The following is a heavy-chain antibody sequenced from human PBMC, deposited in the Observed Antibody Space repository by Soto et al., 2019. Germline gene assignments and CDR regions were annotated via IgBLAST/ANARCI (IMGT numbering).Heavy chain of an antibody. J-gene: IGHJ6*02. CDR2: INPNSGGT. Sequence: GASVKVSCKASGYTFTGYYMHWLRQSPGQGLEWMGWINPNSGGTNYAQKFQGRVTMTRDTSISTAYMELSRLRSDDTAVYYCARGKGYCSSTSCYSPLDIGGFYGMDVWGQGTTVTVSS. CDR3: ARGKGYCSSTSCYSPLDIGGFYGMDV. D-gene: IGHD2-2*01. V-gene: IGHV1-2*02. CDR1: GYTFTGYY.